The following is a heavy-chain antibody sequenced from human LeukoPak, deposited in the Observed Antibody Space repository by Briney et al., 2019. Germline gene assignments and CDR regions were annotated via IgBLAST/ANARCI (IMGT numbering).Heavy chain of an antibody. CDR1: GFTFSSYG. CDR3: ARGDDILTGYSFDY. V-gene: IGHV3-30*03. CDR2: ISYDGSNK. J-gene: IGHJ4*02. Sequence: PGRSLRLSCAASGFTFSSYGLHWVRQAPGKGLVWVAFISYDGSNKYYADSVKGRFTISRDNSKNTLYLQMNSLRAEDTAVYYCARGDDILTGYSFDYWGQGTLVTVSS. D-gene: IGHD3-9*01.